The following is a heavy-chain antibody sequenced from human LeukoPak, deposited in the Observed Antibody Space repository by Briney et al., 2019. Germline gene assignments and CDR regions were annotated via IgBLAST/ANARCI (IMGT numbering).Heavy chain of an antibody. CDR3: ARDILGGNSSGWWSWFDP. CDR1: GFTFSTYW. Sequence: GSLRLSCAASGFTFSTYWMSWIRQPAGKGLEWIGRIYTSGTTHYNPSLKSRVTMSVDTSKNQFSLKLSSVTAADTAVYYCARDILGGNSSGWWSWFDPWGQGTLVTVSS. V-gene: IGHV4-4*07. J-gene: IGHJ5*02. CDR2: IYTSGTT. D-gene: IGHD6-19*01.